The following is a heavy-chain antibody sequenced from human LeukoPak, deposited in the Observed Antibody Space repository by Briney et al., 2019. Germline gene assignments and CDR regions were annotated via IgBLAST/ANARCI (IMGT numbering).Heavy chain of an antibody. CDR2: ISWNSGSI. D-gene: IGHD6-19*01. J-gene: IGHJ4*02. CDR3: AKDWGDRAVAGYFDY. Sequence: PGGSLRLSCAASGFTFNDYAMHWVRQAPGKGLEWVSGISWNSGSIGSADSVKGRFTISRDNAKNSLYLQMNSLRPEDTALYYCAKDWGDRAVAGYFDYWGQGTLVTVSS. V-gene: IGHV3-9*01. CDR1: GFTFNDYA.